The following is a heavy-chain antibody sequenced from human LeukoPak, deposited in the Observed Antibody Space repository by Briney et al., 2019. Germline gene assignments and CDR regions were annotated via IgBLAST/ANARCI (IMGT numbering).Heavy chain of an antibody. D-gene: IGHD2-8*02. J-gene: IGHJ4*02. CDR1: GFTFSSYS. CDR3: ARDSYLRELVAFDY. CDR2: ISSSSSYI. V-gene: IGHV3-21*01. Sequence: GGSLRLSCAASGFTFSSYSMNWVRQAPGKGLEWVSSISSSSSYIYYADSVKGRFTVSRDNAKNSLYLQMNSLRAEDTAVYYCARDSYLRELVAFDYWGQGTLVTVSS.